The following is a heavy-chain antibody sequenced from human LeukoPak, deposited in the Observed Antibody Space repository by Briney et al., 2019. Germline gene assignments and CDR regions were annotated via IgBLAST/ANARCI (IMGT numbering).Heavy chain of an antibody. V-gene: IGHV3-7*01. CDR1: GFTFSSYW. CDR3: ASDEYSSSFDY. CDR2: IKQDGREK. D-gene: IGHD6-6*01. J-gene: IGHJ4*02. Sequence: PGGSLRLSCAASGFTFSSYWMSWVRQAPGKGLEWVANIKQDGREKYYVDSVKGRFTISRDNAKNSLYLKMNSLRAEDTAVYYCASDEYSSSFDYWGQGTLVAVSS.